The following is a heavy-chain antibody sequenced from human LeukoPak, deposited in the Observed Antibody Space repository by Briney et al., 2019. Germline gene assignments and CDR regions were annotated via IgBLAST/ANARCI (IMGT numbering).Heavy chain of an antibody. J-gene: IGHJ3*02. CDR2: IIPIFGTA. V-gene: IGHV1-69*05. CDR1: GGTFSSYA. CDR3: ARKYCSSTSCYFEPYAFDI. Sequence: SVKVSCKASGGTFSSYAISWVRQAPGQGLEWMGGIIPIFGTANYAQKFQGRVTITTDESTSTAYMELSSLRSEDTAVYYCARKYCSSTSCYFEPYAFDIWGQGTMVTVSS. D-gene: IGHD2-2*01.